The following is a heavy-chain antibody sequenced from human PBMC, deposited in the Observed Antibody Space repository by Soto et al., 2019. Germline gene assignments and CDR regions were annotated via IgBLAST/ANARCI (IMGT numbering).Heavy chain of an antibody. Sequence: EVQLVESGGGLVQRGGSLRLSCAASGFTVSNNYMSWVRQAPGKGLEWVSVIYDSGSTYYADSVKDRFTISRDNSKNTLYLQMNSLRAEVTAVYYCARCHYGSPPGYFDCWGQGTLVTVSS. D-gene: IGHD3-10*01. CDR2: IYDSGST. V-gene: IGHV3-66*01. CDR1: GFTVSNNY. CDR3: ARCHYGSPPGYFDC. J-gene: IGHJ4*02.